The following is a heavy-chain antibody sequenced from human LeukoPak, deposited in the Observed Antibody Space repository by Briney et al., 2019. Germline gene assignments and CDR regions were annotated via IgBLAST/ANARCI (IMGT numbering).Heavy chain of an antibody. CDR2: TDPSGGST. J-gene: IGHJ3*02. V-gene: IGHV1-46*01. CDR3: ARDRITMKVVPGSDAFDI. D-gene: IGHD3-22*01. CDR1: GYTFTSYY. Sequence: ASVKVSCKASGYTFTSYYMYWVRQAPGQGPEWMGITDPSGGSTSYAQNFQGRVTMTRDTSTTTVYMELGSLRSEDTAVYYCARDRITMKVVPGSDAFDIWGQGTMVIVSS.